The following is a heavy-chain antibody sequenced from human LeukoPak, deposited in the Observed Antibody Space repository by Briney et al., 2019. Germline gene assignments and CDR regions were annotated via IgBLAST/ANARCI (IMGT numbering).Heavy chain of an antibody. V-gene: IGHV3-30*18. CDR2: ISYDGSNK. CDR1: GFTFSSYG. CDR3: AKFYCSGGSCYRADAFDT. J-gene: IGHJ3*02. Sequence: GGSLRLSGAASGFTFSSYGMHWVRQAPGKGLEWGAVISYDGSNKYYADSVKGRFTISRDNSKNTLYLQMNSLRAEDTAVYYCAKFYCSGGSCYRADAFDTWGQGTMVTVSS. D-gene: IGHD2-15*01.